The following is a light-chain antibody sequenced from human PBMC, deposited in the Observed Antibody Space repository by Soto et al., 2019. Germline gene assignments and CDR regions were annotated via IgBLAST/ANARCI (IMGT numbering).Light chain of an antibody. Sequence: DIVMTQSPDSLAVSLGERATINCKSSQSVLYSSNNKNYLAWYQQKPGQPPKLLIYWASTRESGXPXRXSGXXXXXXXXXXXXXXQAEDVAVYYCQQYYSXPLTFGGGTKVEIK. CDR3: QQYYSXPLT. CDR1: QSVLYSSNNKNY. V-gene: IGKV4-1*01. CDR2: WAS. J-gene: IGKJ4*01.